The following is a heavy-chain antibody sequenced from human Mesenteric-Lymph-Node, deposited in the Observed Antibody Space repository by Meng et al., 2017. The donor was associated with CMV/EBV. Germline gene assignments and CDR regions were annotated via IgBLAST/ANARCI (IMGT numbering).Heavy chain of an antibody. CDR1: GFTFSNYW. J-gene: IGHJ4*02. CDR2: IWYDETHT. CDR3: TTWRTPGY. Sequence: GGSLRLSCAAAGFTFSNYWMSWVRQAPGKGLEWVAVIWYDETHTYYADSVKGRFTISRDNSKDTLYLQMNSLRADDTAVYYCTTWRTPGYWGQGTLVTVSS. D-gene: IGHD1-14*01. V-gene: IGHV3-33*01.